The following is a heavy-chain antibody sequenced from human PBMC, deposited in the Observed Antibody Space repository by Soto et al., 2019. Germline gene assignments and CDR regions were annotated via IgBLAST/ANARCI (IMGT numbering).Heavy chain of an antibody. CDR1: GGSITSSSYY. D-gene: IGHD4-4*01. CDR2: IYYRGST. CDR3: ASPAGADYTFDY. V-gene: IGHV4-39*01. Sequence: SETLSLTCAVSGGSITSSSYYWGWIRQAPGRGLEWIGTIYYRGSTYYNPSPESRVTISADTSKNQLSLNLRSVTAADTAVYYCASPAGADYTFDYWGQGILVTVSS. J-gene: IGHJ4*02.